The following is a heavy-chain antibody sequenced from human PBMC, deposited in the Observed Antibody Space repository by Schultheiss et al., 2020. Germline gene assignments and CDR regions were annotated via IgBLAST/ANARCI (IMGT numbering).Heavy chain of an antibody. V-gene: IGHV4-61*01. J-gene: IGHJ6*02. CDR1: GGSVSSGSYY. CDR2: IYYSGST. Sequence: SETLSLTCTVSGGSVSSGSYYWSWIRQPPGKGLEWIGYIYYSGSTNYNPSLKSRVTISVDTSKNQFSLKLSSVTAADTAVYYCARDSSYYDSSGYYSYGMDVWGQGTTVNVSS. D-gene: IGHD3-22*01. CDR3: ARDSSYYDSSGYYSYGMDV.